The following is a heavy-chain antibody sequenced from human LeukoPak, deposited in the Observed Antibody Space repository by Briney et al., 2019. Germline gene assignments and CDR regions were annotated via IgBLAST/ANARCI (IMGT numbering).Heavy chain of an antibody. V-gene: IGHV3-33*01. J-gene: IGHJ4*02. CDR1: GFTFSTYG. D-gene: IGHD3-22*01. CDR3: ARKKDTFDSYDSSGLDY. Sequence: GWSLRLSCAASGFTFSTYGMHWVRQAPGKGREWVANIWYDGSTKYYADSVKGRFTISRDNSKNTLYLQMNSLRAEDTAVYYCARKKDTFDSYDSSGLDYWGQGALVTVSS. CDR2: IWYDGSTK.